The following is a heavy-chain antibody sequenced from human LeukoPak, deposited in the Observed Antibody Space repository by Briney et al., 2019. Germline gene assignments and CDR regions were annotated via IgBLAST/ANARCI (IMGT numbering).Heavy chain of an antibody. CDR2: MNPNSGNT. CDR3: ARAVWVTMVRGVSHVDV. D-gene: IGHD3-10*01. J-gene: IGHJ6*04. CDR1: GYTFTSYD. V-gene: IGHV1-8*01. Sequence: GASVKVSCKASGYTFTSYDINWVRQATGQGLEWMGWMNPNSGNTGYAQKFQGRVTMTRNTSISTAYMELSSLRSEDTAVYYCARAVWVTMVRGVSHVDVWGKGTTVTISS.